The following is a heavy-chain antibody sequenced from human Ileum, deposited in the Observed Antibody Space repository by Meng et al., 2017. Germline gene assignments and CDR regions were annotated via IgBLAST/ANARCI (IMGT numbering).Heavy chain of an antibody. CDR2: IRNKVNSYTT. D-gene: IGHD3-10*01. CDR3: TRAFYDSGRNLIDY. CDR1: GFTFTDHY. Sequence: VPLVPSGGGLGEPGGSLRLSCAVSGFTFTDHYMTWIRQAPGKGLEWIGRIRNKVNSYTTQYVASVKGRFTISRDDSENSLYLQMNSLTIDDTAVYYCTRAFYDSGRNLIDYWGQGTLVTVSS. V-gene: IGHV3-72*01. J-gene: IGHJ4*02.